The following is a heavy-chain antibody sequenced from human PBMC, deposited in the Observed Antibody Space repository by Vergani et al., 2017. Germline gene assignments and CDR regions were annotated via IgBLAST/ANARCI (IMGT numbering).Heavy chain of an antibody. Sequence: EVQLLESGGGLVQPGGSLRLSCAASGFTFSSYAMSWVRQAPGKGLEWVSAISGSGGSTYYADSVKGRFTISRDNSKNTLYLQMNSLRAEDTAVYYCARDWGGAGFPPDYWGQGTLVTVSS. J-gene: IGHJ4*02. CDR1: GFTFSSYA. CDR3: ARDWGGAGFPPDY. D-gene: IGHD6-13*01. CDR2: ISGSGGST. V-gene: IGHV3-23*01.